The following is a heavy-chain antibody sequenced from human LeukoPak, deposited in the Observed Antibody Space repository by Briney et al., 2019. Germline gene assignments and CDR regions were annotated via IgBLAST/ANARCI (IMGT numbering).Heavy chain of an antibody. CDR1: GFTFSNYA. J-gene: IGHJ4*02. V-gene: IGHV3-23*01. CDR3: AKDVDYGDYVVY. D-gene: IGHD4-17*01. Sequence: GGTLRLSCAASGFTFSNYAMSWVRQAPGRGPEWVSAISSSGDRTYYADSVKGRFTISRDNSKNTLYLQMNSLRAEDTAIYYCAKDVDYGDYVVYWGQGTLVTVSS. CDR2: ISSSGDRT.